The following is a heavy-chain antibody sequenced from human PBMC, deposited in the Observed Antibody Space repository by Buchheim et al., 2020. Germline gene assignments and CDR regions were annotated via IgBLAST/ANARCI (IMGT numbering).Heavy chain of an antibody. D-gene: IGHD3-16*01. CDR1: GFTFTSSA. CDR2: ISPYNGNT. V-gene: IGHV1-18*01. CDR3: ARGGNWGWFDP. J-gene: IGHJ5*02. Sequence: QVQLVQSGAELTKPGASVKVSCKASGFTFTSSAINWARQAPGQGLEWMGWISPYNGNTNYAQKFQGRVIFSTDTSTNTAYMELRSLRSDDTAVYYCARGGNWGWFDPRGQGTL.